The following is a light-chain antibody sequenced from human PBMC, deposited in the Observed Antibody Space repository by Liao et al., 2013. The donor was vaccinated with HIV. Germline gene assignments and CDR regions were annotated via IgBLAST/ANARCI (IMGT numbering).Light chain of an antibody. Sequence: SYVLTQSPSMSVAPGKTARITCGENNIGSKNVHWYQQKPGQAPTLVMYYDSLRPSGIPERFSGSKSGNTATLTISGTQAMDEADYYCQAWDTSTVVFGTGTKVSVL. V-gene: IGLV3-21*01. CDR3: QAWDTSTVV. CDR1: NIGSKN. J-gene: IGLJ1*01. CDR2: YDS.